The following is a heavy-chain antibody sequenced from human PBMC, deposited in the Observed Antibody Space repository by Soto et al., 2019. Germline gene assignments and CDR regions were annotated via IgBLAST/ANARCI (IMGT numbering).Heavy chain of an antibody. CDR2: ISSSSSYI. J-gene: IGHJ4*02. D-gene: IGHD6-19*01. Sequence: PGGSLRLSCAASGFTFSSYSMNWVRQAPGKGLEWVSSISSSSSYIYYADSVKGRFTISRDNAKNSLYLQMNSLRAEDTAVYYCAKGGRQWLVTSDFNYWGQGALVTLSS. CDR1: GFTFSSYS. CDR3: AKGGRQWLVTSDFNY. V-gene: IGHV3-21*01.